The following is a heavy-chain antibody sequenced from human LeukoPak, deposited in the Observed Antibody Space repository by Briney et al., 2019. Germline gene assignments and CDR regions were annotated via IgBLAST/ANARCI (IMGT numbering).Heavy chain of an antibody. V-gene: IGHV4-39*07. CDR2: IYYSGST. CDR3: ARPRTGTPAWFDP. CDR1: GGSISSSSYY. Sequence: SETLSLTCTVSGGSISSSSYYWGWIRQPPGKGLEWIGSIYYSGSTYYNPSLKSRVTISVDTSKNQFSLKLSSMTVADTAVYYCARPRTGTPAWFDPWGQGTLVTVSS. J-gene: IGHJ5*02. D-gene: IGHD1-1*01.